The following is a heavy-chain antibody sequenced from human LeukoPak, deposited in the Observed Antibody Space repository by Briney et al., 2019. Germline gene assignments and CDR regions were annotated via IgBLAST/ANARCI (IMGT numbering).Heavy chain of an antibody. Sequence: PSQTLSLTCTVSGGSISSGDYYWSWIRQPPGKGLEWIGYIYYSGSTYYNPSLKSRVTISVDTSKNQFSLKLSSVTAADTAVYYCARGVDIVVVPAAIRLGVLDAFDIWGQGTMVTVSS. J-gene: IGHJ3*02. CDR3: ARGVDIVVVPAAIRLGVLDAFDI. CDR2: IYYSGST. V-gene: IGHV4-30-4*08. CDR1: GGSISSGDYY. D-gene: IGHD2-2*02.